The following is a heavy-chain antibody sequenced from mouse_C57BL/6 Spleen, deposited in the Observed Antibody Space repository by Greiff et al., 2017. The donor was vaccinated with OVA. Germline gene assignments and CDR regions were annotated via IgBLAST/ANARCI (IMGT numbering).Heavy chain of an antibody. V-gene: IGHV1-69*01. CDR3: ARSGYRGAMDY. J-gene: IGHJ4*01. Sequence: VQLQQPGAELVMPGASVKLSCKASGYTFTSYWMHWVKQRPGQGLEWIGEIDPSDSYTNYNQKFKGKSTLTVDKSSSTAYMQLSSLTSEDSAVYYCARSGYRGAMDYWGQGTSVTVSS. CDR2: IDPSDSYT. D-gene: IGHD2-12*01. CDR1: GYTFTSYW.